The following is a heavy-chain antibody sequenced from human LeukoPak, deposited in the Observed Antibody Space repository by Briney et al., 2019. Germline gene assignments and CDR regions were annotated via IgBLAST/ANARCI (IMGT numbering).Heavy chain of an antibody. V-gene: IGHV4-31*03. CDR2: IYYSGSI. CDR3: ARAERGDGYTWDY. Sequence: SPSETLSLTCTVSGGSINTGGYYWSWIRQHPGKGLEWIGYIYYSGSIYYNPSLKSRVTMSIDTSKNQFSLNLSSLTAADTAVYYCARAERGDGYTWDYWGQGTLVTVSS. CDR1: GGSINTGGYY. J-gene: IGHJ4*02. D-gene: IGHD5-24*01.